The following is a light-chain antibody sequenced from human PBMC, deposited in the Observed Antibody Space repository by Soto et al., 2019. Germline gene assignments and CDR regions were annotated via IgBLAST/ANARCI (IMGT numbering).Light chain of an antibody. V-gene: IGLV1-44*01. CDR2: GQN. J-gene: IGLJ2*01. Sequence: QSVLTQPPSATGTPGQMVTISCSGSSSNIGSRSVNWYQQLPGTAPKLLTYGQNQRPSGVPDRFSGSKSGTSASLAISGLQSEDEGDYYCAAWDESLNGVVFGGGTKVTVL. CDR3: AAWDESLNGVV. CDR1: SSNIGSRS.